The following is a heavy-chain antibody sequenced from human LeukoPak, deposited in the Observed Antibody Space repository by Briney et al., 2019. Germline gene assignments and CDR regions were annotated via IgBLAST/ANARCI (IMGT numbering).Heavy chain of an antibody. D-gene: IGHD5-24*01. CDR2: INPSGGIT. Sequence: GASVKVSCKASGYTFTSYYMHWVRQAPGQGLEWRGIINPSGGITSYAQKFQGRVTMTRDMSTSTVYMELSSLRSEDTAVYYCAGMAATRLGYWGQGTLVTVSS. CDR1: GYTFTSYY. V-gene: IGHV1-46*01. J-gene: IGHJ4*02. CDR3: AGMAATRLGY.